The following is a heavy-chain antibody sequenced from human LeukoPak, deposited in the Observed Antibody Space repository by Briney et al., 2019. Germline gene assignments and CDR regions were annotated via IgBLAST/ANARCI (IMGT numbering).Heavy chain of an antibody. V-gene: IGHV4-59*01. J-gene: IGHJ4*02. Sequence: SQTLSLTCIVSGGSISSYYWSWIRQPPGKGLEWNGYIYSGGSTNYNPSLKSRVTISVDTSKNQCSLKLSSVTAADTAVYYCARVGYFDWLFFDYWGQGTLVTVSS. D-gene: IGHD3-9*01. CDR3: ARVGYFDWLFFDY. CDR1: GGSISSYY. CDR2: IYSGGST.